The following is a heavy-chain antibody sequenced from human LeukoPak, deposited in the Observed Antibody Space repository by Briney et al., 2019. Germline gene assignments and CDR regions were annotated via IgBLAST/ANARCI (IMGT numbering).Heavy chain of an antibody. CDR1: GYSISSGYY. V-gene: IGHV4-38-2*02. D-gene: IGHD5-18*01. Sequence: SETLSLTCTVSGYSISSGYYWGWIRQPPGKGLEWIGSIYHSGSTYYNPSLKSRVTISVDTSKNQFSLKLSSVTAADTAVYYCARVRIQLWPADYWGQGTLVTVSS. J-gene: IGHJ4*02. CDR2: IYHSGST. CDR3: ARVRIQLWPADY.